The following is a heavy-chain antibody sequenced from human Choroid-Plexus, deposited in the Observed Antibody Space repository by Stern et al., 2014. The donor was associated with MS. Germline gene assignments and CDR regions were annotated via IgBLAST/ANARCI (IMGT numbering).Heavy chain of an antibody. CDR3: AKDRQYLTYFFDH. Sequence: VHLVESGGGVVQPGRPLRLSCVASGFTFGSCAMHWVRQAPGKGLEWVAGVSYDGSNKYYVDSVKGRFTISRDNSQNTLYMQMSSLRPDDTAVYYCAKDRQYLTYFFDHWGQGSLVTVSS. D-gene: IGHD2/OR15-2a*01. CDR2: VSYDGSNK. CDR1: GFTFGSCA. V-gene: IGHV3-30*18. J-gene: IGHJ5*02.